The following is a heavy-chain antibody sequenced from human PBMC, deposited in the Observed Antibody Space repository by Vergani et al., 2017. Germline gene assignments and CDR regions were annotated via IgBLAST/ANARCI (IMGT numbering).Heavy chain of an antibody. V-gene: IGHV3-13*01. CDR2: IGVDGDR. CDR1: GFTFSSND. D-gene: IGHD1-1*01. Sequence: VQPVESGGGLVQPGGSLRLSCTVSGFTFSSNDFHWVRQTAGKGLEWVSSIGVDGDRYYSDSVKGRFTISRDNGQSYLYLDMDNLRVEDTAVYFCAKELCGTGNCYGWNHLEVWGEGTSVTVSS. CDR3: AKELCGTGNCYGWNHLEV. J-gene: IGHJ6*04.